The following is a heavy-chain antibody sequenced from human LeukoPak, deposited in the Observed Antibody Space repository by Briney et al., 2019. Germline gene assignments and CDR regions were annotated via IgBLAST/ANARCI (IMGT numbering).Heavy chain of an antibody. V-gene: IGHV3-21*01. J-gene: IGHJ3*02. CDR2: ISSSSIYI. CDR3: ARIPDYSMHTFDI. Sequence: GGSLRLSCAASGFTFSTYNMNWVRQAPGKGLEWVSSISSSSIYIYYADSVKGRFTISRDNAKSSLFLQMNSLRAEDTDVYYCARIPDYSMHTFDIWGQGTMVTVSS. D-gene: IGHD6-13*01. CDR1: GFTFSTYN.